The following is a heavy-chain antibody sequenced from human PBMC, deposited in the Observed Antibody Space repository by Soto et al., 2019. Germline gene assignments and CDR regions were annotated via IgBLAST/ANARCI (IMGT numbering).Heavy chain of an antibody. CDR1: GFIFSNYA. CDR3: ARDPGPKAVVVVAATPAGFDY. Sequence: PGGSLRLSCAASGFIFSNYAMSWVRQAPGKGLQWVSAISGSGGSTYYADSVKGRFTISRDNSKNTLSLQMNSLRAEDTAVYYCARDPGPKAVVVVAATPAGFDYWGQGTLVTVSS. J-gene: IGHJ4*02. D-gene: IGHD2-15*01. V-gene: IGHV3-23*01. CDR2: ISGSGGST.